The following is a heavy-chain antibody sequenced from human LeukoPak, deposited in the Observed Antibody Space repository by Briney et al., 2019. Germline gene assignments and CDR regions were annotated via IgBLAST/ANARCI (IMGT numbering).Heavy chain of an antibody. Sequence: GGSLRLSCAASGFTFSSYAISWVRQAPGKGLEWVSAISGSGGSTYYADSVKGRFTISRDNSKNTLYLQMNSLRAEDTAVYYCAKDYVRSSGYYYRDYWGQGTLVTVSS. D-gene: IGHD3-22*01. CDR3: AKDYVRSSGYYYRDY. CDR1: GFTFSSYA. CDR2: ISGSGGST. J-gene: IGHJ4*02. V-gene: IGHV3-23*01.